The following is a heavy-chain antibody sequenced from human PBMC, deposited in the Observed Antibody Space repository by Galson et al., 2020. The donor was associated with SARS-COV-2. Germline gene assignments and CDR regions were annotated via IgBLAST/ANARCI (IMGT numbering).Heavy chain of an antibody. CDR1: GYTLTELS. J-gene: IGHJ5*02. CDR2: FDPEDGET. Sequence: ASVKVSCKVSGYTLTELSMHWVRQAPGKGLAWMGGFDPEDGETIYAQKFQGRVTMTEDTSTDTAYMELSSLRSEDTAVYYCATGPPYIAAAGRDDWFDPWGQGTLVTVSS. D-gene: IGHD6-13*01. CDR3: ATGPPYIAAAGRDDWFDP. V-gene: IGHV1-24*01.